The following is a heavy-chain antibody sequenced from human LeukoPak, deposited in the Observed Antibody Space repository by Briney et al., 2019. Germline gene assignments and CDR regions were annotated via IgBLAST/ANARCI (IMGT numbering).Heavy chain of an antibody. D-gene: IGHD3-22*01. Sequence: GGSLRLSCAASGFTFDDYAMHWVRHAPGKGLEWVSGISWNSGSIGYADSVGGRFTISRDNAKNSLYLQMNSLRAEDTALYYCAKVSKGGVVVKEFDYWGQGTLVTVSS. CDR2: ISWNSGSI. J-gene: IGHJ4*02. CDR3: AKVSKGGVVVKEFDY. V-gene: IGHV3-9*01. CDR1: GFTFDDYA.